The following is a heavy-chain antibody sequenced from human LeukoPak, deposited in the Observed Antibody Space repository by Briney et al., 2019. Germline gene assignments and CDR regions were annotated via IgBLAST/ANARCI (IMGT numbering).Heavy chain of an antibody. V-gene: IGHV1-18*01. CDR1: GYTFTSYG. D-gene: IGHD2-8*01. CDR2: ISAYNGNT. CDR3: ARVGYCTNGVCYDAFDI. Sequence: ASVKVSCKASGYTFTSYGISWVRQAPGQGLEWMGWISAYNGNTNYAQKLQGRVTMTTDTSTSTDYMELRSLRSDDTAVYYCARVGYCTNGVCYDAFDIWGQGTMVTVSS. J-gene: IGHJ3*02.